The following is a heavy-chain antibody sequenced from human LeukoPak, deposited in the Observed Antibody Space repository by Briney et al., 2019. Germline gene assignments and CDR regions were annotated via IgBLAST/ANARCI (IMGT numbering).Heavy chain of an antibody. V-gene: IGHV3-7*01. CDR3: ARDPESSSFDL. CDR2: IDQGGSVR. CDR1: GFSFSTYW. D-gene: IGHD6-13*01. Sequence: GGSLRLSCAASGFSFSTYWMSWVRQTPEKGLEFVANIDQGGSVRNYMDSLKGRCTISRENAKKSLYLAINSLRADDTAVYYCARDPESSSFDLWGRGALVTVSS. J-gene: IGHJ4*02.